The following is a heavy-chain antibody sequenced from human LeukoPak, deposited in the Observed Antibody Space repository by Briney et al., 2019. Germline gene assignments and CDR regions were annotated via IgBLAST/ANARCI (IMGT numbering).Heavy chain of an antibody. CDR1: GGSISSYY. D-gene: IGHD6-13*01. V-gene: IGHV4-4*07. CDR2: IYSSGST. CDR3: ATVGQQLVRIY. J-gene: IGHJ4*02. Sequence: PSETLSLTCTVSGGSISSYYWSWIRQPAGKGLEWIGRIYSSGSTNYNPSLKSRVTMSVDTSKNQFSLKVTSVTAADTAVYYCATVGQQLVRIYWGQGTLVTVSS.